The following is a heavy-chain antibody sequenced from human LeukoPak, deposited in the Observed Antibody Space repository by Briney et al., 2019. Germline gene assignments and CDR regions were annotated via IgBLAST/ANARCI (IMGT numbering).Heavy chain of an antibody. D-gene: IGHD6-13*01. CDR1: GFTFSSYG. Sequence: PGGSLRLSCAASGFTFSSYGMHWVRQAPGKGLEWVAFIRYDGSNKYYADSVKGRFTISRDNSKNTLYLQMNSLRAEDTAVYYCAKDGRPLIAAAQTWFDPWGQGTLVTVSS. CDR2: IRYDGSNK. CDR3: AKDGRPLIAAAQTWFDP. V-gene: IGHV3-30*02. J-gene: IGHJ5*02.